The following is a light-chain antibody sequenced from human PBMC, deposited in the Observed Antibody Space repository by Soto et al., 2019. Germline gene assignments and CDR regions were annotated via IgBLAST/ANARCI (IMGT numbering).Light chain of an antibody. J-gene: IGKJ1*01. Sequence: EIVLTQSPATVSFSPVEVATLSCRASQSVTKYLAWYQQKPGQAPRLLIYDTSNRATGIPDRFSGSGSGTDFTLTISRLEPEDFAVYYCQQYGSSGTFGQGTKVDIK. CDR2: DTS. V-gene: IGKV3-20*01. CDR3: QQYGSSGT. CDR1: QSVTKY.